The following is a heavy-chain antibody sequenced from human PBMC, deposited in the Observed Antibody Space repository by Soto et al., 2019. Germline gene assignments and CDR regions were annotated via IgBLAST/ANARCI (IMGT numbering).Heavy chain of an antibody. D-gene: IGHD5-18*01. V-gene: IGHV3-72*01. CDR2: TRNKANSYTT. CDR1: GFTFSDHY. Sequence: EVQLVESGGGLVQPRGSLRLSCAASGFTFSDHYMDWVRQAPGKGLEWVGRTRNKANSYTTEYAASVKGRFTISRDDSKNSLYLQMNSLKTEDTAVYYCARGVDTAMAYWGQGTTVTVSS. CDR3: ARGVDTAMAY. J-gene: IGHJ6*02.